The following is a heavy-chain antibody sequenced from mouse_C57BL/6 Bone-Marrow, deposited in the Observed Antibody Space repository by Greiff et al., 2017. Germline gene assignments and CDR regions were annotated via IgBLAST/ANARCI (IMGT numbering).Heavy chain of an antibody. Sequence: QVQLKQSGAELVRPGASVTLSCKASGYTFTDYEMHWVKQTPVHGLEWIGAIDPETGGTAYNQKFKGKAILTADKSSSTAYMELRSLTSEDSAVYYCTRGTYYFFRDYWGQGTSVTVSS. CDR3: TRGTYYFFRDY. CDR1: GYTFTDYE. V-gene: IGHV1-15*01. CDR2: IDPETGGT. D-gene: IGHD2-10*01. J-gene: IGHJ4*01.